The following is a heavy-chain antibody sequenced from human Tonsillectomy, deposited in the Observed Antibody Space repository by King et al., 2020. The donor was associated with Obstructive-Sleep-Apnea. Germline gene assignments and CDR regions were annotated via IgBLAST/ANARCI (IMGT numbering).Heavy chain of an antibody. Sequence: VQLVESGAEVKKPGSSVKVSCKASGGTFSNYAITWVRQAPGQGLEWMGGTIPILGIANYAQKFQGRVTITADQCTSTAYMELTSLRSEDTAVYYCARGLRHCSGGNCYSEAYYYYGMDVWGQGTAVTVSS. CDR1: GGTFSNYA. D-gene: IGHD2-15*01. CDR3: ARGLRHCSGGNCYSEAYYYYGMDV. V-gene: IGHV1-69*09. CDR2: TIPILGIA. J-gene: IGHJ6*02.